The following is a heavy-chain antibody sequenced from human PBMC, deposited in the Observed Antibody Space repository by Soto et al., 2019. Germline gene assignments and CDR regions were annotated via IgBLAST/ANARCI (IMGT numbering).Heavy chain of an antibody. V-gene: IGHV3-23*01. CDR2: ISGSGGST. D-gene: IGHD6-19*01. J-gene: IGHJ3*02. CDR3: AKKTDSSSPWGALDI. CDR1: GFTFSSYA. Sequence: EVQLLESGGGLVQPGGSLTLSCAASGFTFSSYAMSWVRQAPAQGLQWVSGISGSGGSTYYADSVKDRFTISRDSSKNTLYLQMDSLRVEDTAVYYCAKKTDSSSPWGALDIWGQGTMVSV.